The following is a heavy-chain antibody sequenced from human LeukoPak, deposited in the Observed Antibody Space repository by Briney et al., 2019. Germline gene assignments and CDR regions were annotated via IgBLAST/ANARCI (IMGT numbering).Heavy chain of an antibody. Sequence: GESLKISCKGSGYSLTTYWIGWVRQMPGKGLEWMGLIYPGDSDTRYSPSFRGQVSMSADKTTSTPYLQWRSLKASDRAIYYCASGSGPKGAFDIWGQGTKVTVSS. V-gene: IGHV5-51*01. D-gene: IGHD3-10*01. J-gene: IGHJ3*02. CDR3: ASGSGPKGAFDI. CDR1: GYSLTTYW. CDR2: IYPGDSDT.